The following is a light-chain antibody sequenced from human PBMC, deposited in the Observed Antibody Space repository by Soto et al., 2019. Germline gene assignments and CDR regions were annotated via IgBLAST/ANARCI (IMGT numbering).Light chain of an antibody. V-gene: IGKV1-27*01. J-gene: IGKJ4*01. CDR3: QKYDRAPLT. Sequence: DIQMTQSPSSLSASVGDRVTITCRASQYINDYLAWYQQKPGKVPQLLIFGASTLQSGVPSRFSGSGSGTDFALTINSLQPEDVATYYCQKYDRAPLTFGGGTKVEI. CDR2: GAS. CDR1: QYINDY.